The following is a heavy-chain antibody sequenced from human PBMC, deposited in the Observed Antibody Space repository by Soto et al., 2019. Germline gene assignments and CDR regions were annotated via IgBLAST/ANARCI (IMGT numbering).Heavy chain of an antibody. CDR1: GFTFSSYS. CDR2: ISSSSSYI. V-gene: IGHV3-21*01. J-gene: IGHJ6*02. Sequence: EVQLVESGGGLVKPAGSLRLSCAASGFTFSSYSMNWVRQAPGKGLEWVSSISSSSSYIYYADSLKGRFTISSDNAKNSRYLQMNSLRAEATAVYYCARDTLGSSWNHYYYYGIDVWGQGTPVTVSS. D-gene: IGHD6-13*01. CDR3: ARDTLGSSWNHYYYYGIDV.